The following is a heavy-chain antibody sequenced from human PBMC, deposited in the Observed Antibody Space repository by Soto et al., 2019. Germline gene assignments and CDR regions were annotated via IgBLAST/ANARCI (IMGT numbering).Heavy chain of an antibody. CDR2: IYYSGST. CDR3: ARDGGYSVRSYYYYGMDV. CDR1: VGPISSYY. J-gene: IGHJ6*02. D-gene: IGHD5-12*01. V-gene: IGHV4-59*01. Sequence: SETLSLTCTVSVGPISSYYWSWIRQPPGKGLEWIGYIYYSGSTNYNPSLKSRVTISVDTSKNQFSLKLSSVTAADTAVYYCARDGGYSVRSYYYYGMDVWGQGTTVTV.